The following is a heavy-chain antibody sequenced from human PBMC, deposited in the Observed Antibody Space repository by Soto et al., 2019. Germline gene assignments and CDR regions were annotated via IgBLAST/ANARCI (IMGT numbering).Heavy chain of an antibody. Sequence: QVQLQQWGAGLLKPSETLSLTCAVYGGSFSGYYWSWIRQPPGKGLEWIGEINQSGGSNYNPSLTSRVTISVDTSKNQFSLKLSSVTAAYTAVYYCARTYSRSWSPFDYWGQGTLVTVSS. CDR3: ARTYSRSWSPFDY. CDR2: INQSGGS. V-gene: IGHV4-34*01. J-gene: IGHJ4*02. D-gene: IGHD6-13*01. CDR1: GGSFSGYY.